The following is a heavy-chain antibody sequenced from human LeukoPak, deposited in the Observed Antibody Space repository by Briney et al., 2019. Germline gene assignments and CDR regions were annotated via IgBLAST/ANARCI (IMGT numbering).Heavy chain of an antibody. D-gene: IGHD3-22*01. J-gene: IGHJ1*01. CDR3: ASILYDSSAYAVLQH. V-gene: IGHV4-4*02. Sequence: PSETLSLTCDVSGGSITQTNYWTWVRHPPGKGLEWIGEVNLQGSTNYNPSLMRRVAISVDTSANHVSLQLTSVTAADTAVYYCASILYDSSAYAVLQHWGQGTLVTVSS. CDR1: GGSITQTNY. CDR2: VNLQGST.